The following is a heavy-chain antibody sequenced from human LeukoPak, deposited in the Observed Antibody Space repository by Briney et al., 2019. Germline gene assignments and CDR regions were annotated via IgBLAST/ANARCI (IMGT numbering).Heavy chain of an antibody. CDR3: ARVHVVVAATTTVGGGFDY. V-gene: IGHV3-33*01. D-gene: IGHD2-15*01. Sequence: GGSLRLSCAASGFTFSSYGMHWVRQAPGKGLEWVAVIWYDGSNKYYADSVRGRFTISRDNSKNTLYLQMNSLRAEDTAVYYCARVHVVVAATTTVGGGFDYWGQGTLVTVSS. CDR1: GFTFSSYG. CDR2: IWYDGSNK. J-gene: IGHJ4*02.